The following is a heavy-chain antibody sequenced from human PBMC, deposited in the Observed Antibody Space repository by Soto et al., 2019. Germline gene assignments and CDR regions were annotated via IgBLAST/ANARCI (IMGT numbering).Heavy chain of an antibody. V-gene: IGHV3-30*03. CDR1: GFTFGSKA. CDR3: VRDGSGSYYMLDF. Sequence: QVQLVESGGGVVQPGKSLRLSCAASGFTFGSKAMHWVRQAPGKGLEWVAVISPIGTYNYAESLKGRFTISRDKCTNPVQLQMDSRRTEDTAVYFCVRDGSGSYYMLDFWGQGTLVAVSS. CDR2: ISPIGTY. D-gene: IGHD1-26*01. J-gene: IGHJ4*02.